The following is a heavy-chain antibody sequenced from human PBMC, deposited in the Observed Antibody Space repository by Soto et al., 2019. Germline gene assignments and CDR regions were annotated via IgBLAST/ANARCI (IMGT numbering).Heavy chain of an antibody. Sequence: ASVKVSCTASGYTFTGYYMHWVRQAPGQGLEWMGWINPNSGGTNYAQKFQGWVTMTEDTSTDTAYMELSSLRSEDTAVYYCATDMQLVGALPIYGMDVWGQGTTVTVSS. V-gene: IGHV1-2*04. D-gene: IGHD1-26*01. J-gene: IGHJ6*02. CDR2: INPNSGGT. CDR3: ATDMQLVGALPIYGMDV. CDR1: GYTFTGYY.